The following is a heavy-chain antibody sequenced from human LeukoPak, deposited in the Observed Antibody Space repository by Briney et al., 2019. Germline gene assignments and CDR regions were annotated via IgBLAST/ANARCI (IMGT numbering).Heavy chain of an antibody. CDR1: GFTFSSYS. V-gene: IGHV3-49*04. CDR2: IRSKAYGGTT. J-gene: IGHJ4*02. CDR3: TRAELLLWFGVQYGAPHYFDY. Sequence: PGGSLRLSCAASGFTFSSYSMNWVRQAPGKGLEWVGFIRSKAYGGTTEYAASVKGRFTISRDDSKSIAYLQMNSLKTEDTAVYYCTRAELLLWFGVQYGAPHYFDYWGQGTLVTVSS. D-gene: IGHD3-10*01.